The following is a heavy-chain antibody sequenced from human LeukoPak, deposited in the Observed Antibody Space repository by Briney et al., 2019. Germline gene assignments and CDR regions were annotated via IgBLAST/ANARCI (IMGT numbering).Heavy chain of an antibody. CDR3: ARDIAAAGTFDY. J-gene: IGHJ4*02. Sequence: SQTLSLTCTVSGGSISSGSYYWSWIRQPAGKGLEWIGRIYTRGSTNYNPSLKSRVTISVDTSKNQFSLKLSSVTAADTAVYYCARDIAAAGTFDYWGQGTLVTVSS. CDR1: GGSISSGSYY. D-gene: IGHD6-13*01. CDR2: IYTRGST. V-gene: IGHV4-61*02.